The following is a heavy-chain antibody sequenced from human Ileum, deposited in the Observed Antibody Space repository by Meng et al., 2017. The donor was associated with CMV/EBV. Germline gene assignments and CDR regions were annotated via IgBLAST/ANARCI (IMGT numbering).Heavy chain of an antibody. J-gene: IGHJ2*01. CDR1: GVSFNDHY. CDR3: VRQGWYWYFDL. CDR2: IRNRANNDTT. V-gene: IGHV3-72*01. D-gene: IGHD2-15*01. Sequence: AASGVSFNDHYMEWVRQAPGKGLQWIGRIRNRANNDTTEYAATVEGRFTISRDDSNNLLYLQMSSLKREDTAVYYCVRQGWYWYFDLWGRGTLVTVSS.